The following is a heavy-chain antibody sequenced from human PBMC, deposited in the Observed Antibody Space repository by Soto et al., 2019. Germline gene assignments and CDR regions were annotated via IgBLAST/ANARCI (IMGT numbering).Heavy chain of an antibody. CDR1: GFTFSSYA. V-gene: IGHV3-23*01. D-gene: IGHD3-10*01. J-gene: IGHJ4*02. CDR3: AKGTYYYGSAPYYFDY. Sequence: EVQLLESGGGLVQPGGSLRLSCAASGFTFSSYAMSWVRQAPGKGLEWVSGISDSGGSTYYADSVKGRFTISRDNSKNTLYLQMNSLRAEDTAVYYCAKGTYYYGSAPYYFDYWGQGPLVTVSS. CDR2: ISDSGGST.